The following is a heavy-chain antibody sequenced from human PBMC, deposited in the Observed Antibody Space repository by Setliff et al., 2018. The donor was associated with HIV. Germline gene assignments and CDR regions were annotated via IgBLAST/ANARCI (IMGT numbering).Heavy chain of an antibody. D-gene: IGHD3-3*01. CDR2: MSDSGSSA. Sequence: PGGSLRLSCAASGFTFSGYAMSWVRQAPGKGLEWVSGMSDSGSSAYYRDSVKGRFTLSRDTSKNTLFLQMNSLRPEDAAVYYCARVRLYNTALDYWGQGTLVTVSS. J-gene: IGHJ4*02. CDR3: ARVRLYNTALDY. V-gene: IGHV3-23*01. CDR1: GFTFSGYA.